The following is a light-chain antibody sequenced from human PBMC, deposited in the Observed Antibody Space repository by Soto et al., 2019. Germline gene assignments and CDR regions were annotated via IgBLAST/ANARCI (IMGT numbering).Light chain of an antibody. CDR2: DAS. CDR3: QQYNSWPET. Sequence: EIVLTQSPDTLSLSPGERATLSCRASQSVNGYLGWYQQKPGQAPRLLIYDASNRAYGVPARFRGSGSGTEFTLTISSLQSEDFAVYYCQQYNSWPETFGQGTKVDIK. CDR1: QSVNGY. J-gene: IGKJ1*01. V-gene: IGKV3-11*01.